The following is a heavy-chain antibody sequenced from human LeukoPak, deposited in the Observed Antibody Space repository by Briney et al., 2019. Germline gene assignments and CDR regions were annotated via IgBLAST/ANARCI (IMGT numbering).Heavy chain of an antibody. Sequence: SVKVSCKASGFTLTSSAVQWVRQARGQRLEWIGWIVVGSGNTNYAQKFQERVTTTRDMSTSTVYMELGSLRSEDTAVYYCAAEGRPTVVTFRKGAVDLWGQGTMVTVSS. CDR2: IVVGSGNT. D-gene: IGHD4-23*01. V-gene: IGHV1-58*01. J-gene: IGHJ3*01. CDR3: AAEGRPTVVTFRKGAVDL. CDR1: GFTLTSSA.